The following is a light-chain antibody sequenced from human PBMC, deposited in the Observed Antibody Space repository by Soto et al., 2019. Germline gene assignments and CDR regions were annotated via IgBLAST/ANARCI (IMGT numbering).Light chain of an antibody. CDR3: QQYNSYPT. J-gene: IGKJ1*01. CDR1: QSISSW. Sequence: DIQMTQSPSTLSASVGDRVTITCRASQSISSWLAWYQQKPGKPPKLLIYDASSLESGVPSRSSGSGSGTEFTLTISSLQPDDFATYYCQQYNSYPTFGQGTKVDI. V-gene: IGKV1-5*01. CDR2: DAS.